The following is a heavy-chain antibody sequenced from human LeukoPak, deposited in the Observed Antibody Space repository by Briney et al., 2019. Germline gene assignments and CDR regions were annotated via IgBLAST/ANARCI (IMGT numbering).Heavy chain of an antibody. CDR3: ARERYFDY. Sequence: PGGSLGLSCAASGFTFSTCAMSWVRQAPGKGLEWVSTISGGGRSTDYADSVKGLFTISRDNSKNTLYLQMNSLRAEDTAVYYCARERYFDYWGQGTLVTVSS. CDR2: ISGGGRST. CDR1: GFTFSTCA. J-gene: IGHJ4*02. V-gene: IGHV3-23*01.